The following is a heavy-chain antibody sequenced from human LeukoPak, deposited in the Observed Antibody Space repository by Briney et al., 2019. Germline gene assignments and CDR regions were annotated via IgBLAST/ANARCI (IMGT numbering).Heavy chain of an antibody. Sequence: PGGSLRLSCAASGFTFNNYWIHWVRQAPGKGLVWVSRINTDGRTTTYADSVKGRFTISRDNAKRSLYLQMNVLRAADTAVYYCATLNWDDGEVSGFDHWGRGIMVTVSS. J-gene: IGHJ5*02. CDR1: GFTFNNYW. CDR2: INTDGRTT. V-gene: IGHV3-74*01. D-gene: IGHD1-26*01. CDR3: ATLNWDDGEVSGFDH.